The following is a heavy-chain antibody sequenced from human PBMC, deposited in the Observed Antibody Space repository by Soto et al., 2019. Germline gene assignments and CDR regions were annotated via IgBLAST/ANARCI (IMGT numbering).Heavy chain of an antibody. CDR1: GFTFSDYE. CDR2: ITSSGTIQ. Sequence: TGGSLRLSCAASGFTFSDYEMNWVRQAPGKGLEWISYITSSGTIQFYADSVKGRFTVSRDNAKNIVYLQMNSLRVEDTALYYCACHGCTAYQRLLDCWGQGAQVTVSS. D-gene: IGHD5-12*01. J-gene: IGHJ4*02. CDR3: ACHGCTAYQRLLDC. V-gene: IGHV3-48*03.